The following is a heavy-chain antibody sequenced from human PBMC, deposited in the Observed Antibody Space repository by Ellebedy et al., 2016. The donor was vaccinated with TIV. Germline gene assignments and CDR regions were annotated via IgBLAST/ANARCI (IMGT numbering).Heavy chain of an antibody. Sequence: GGSLRLXXTGSGFVFGDYAMVWFRQAPGKGLEWVSFIRSKTYGGTTEYAASVQGRFTISRDNAKNSLSLQMGHLKVEDTAVYFCVRGGDYWGGAFLGGAFDVWGQGAIVTVSS. CDR2: IRSKTYGGTT. V-gene: IGHV3-49*03. CDR3: VRGGDYWGGAFLGGAFDV. D-gene: IGHD3-3*01. J-gene: IGHJ3*01. CDR1: GFVFGDYA.